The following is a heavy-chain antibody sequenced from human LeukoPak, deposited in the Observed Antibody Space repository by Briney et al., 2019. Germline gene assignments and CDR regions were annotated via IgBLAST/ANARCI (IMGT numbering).Heavy chain of an antibody. CDR3: VRGLGDV. J-gene: IGHJ6*04. CDR2: INNDGKLV. D-gene: IGHD4-11*01. V-gene: IGHV3-74*01. Sequence: GGSLRLSCSASGFILRNYWMHWVRQAPGKGPVWVSRINNDGKLVTYADSVKGRFTISRDSAKDTVFLQMNSLRVEDTAIYYCVRGLGDVWGKGTLVTVSS. CDR1: GFILRNYW.